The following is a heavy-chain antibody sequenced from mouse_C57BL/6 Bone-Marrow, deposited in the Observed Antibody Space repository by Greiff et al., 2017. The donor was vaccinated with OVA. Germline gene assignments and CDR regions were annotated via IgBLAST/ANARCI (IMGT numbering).Heavy chain of an antibody. V-gene: IGHV1-64*01. Sequence: QVHVKQPGAELVKPGASVKLSCKASGYTFTSYWMHWVKQRPGQGLEWIGMIHPNSGSTNYNEKFKSKATLTVDKSSSTAYMQLSSLTSEDSAVYYCARFGRLRRRAWFAYWGQETLVTVSA. CDR2: IHPNSGST. CDR1: GYTFTSYW. CDR3: ARFGRLRRRAWFAY. J-gene: IGHJ3*01. D-gene: IGHD2-4*01.